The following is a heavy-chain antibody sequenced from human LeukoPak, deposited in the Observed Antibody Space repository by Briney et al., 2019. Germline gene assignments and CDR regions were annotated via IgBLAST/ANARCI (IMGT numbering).Heavy chain of an antibody. CDR3: TRVDVDTAMVFDY. CDR1: GFTFSNAW. Sequence: GGSLRLSCAASGFTFSNAWMSWVRQAPGKGLGWVGRIKSKTDGGTTDYAAPVKGRFTISRDDSKNTLYLQMNSLKTEDTAVYYCTRVDVDTAMVFDYWGQGTLVTVSS. D-gene: IGHD5-18*01. V-gene: IGHV3-15*01. CDR2: IKSKTDGGTT. J-gene: IGHJ4*02.